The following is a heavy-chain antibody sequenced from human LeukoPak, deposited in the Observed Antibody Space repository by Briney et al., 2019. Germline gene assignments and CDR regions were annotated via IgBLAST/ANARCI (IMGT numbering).Heavy chain of an antibody. Sequence: ASVKVSCKASGYIFKSYYMHWVRQAPEQGLEWMGIINPSGGSTSYAQKFQGRVTMTRDTSTSTVYMELSSLRSEDTAVYYCARGHTPSYYYDSSGYYYVNWGQGTLVTVSS. D-gene: IGHD3-22*01. CDR3: ARGHTPSYYYDSSGYYYVN. CDR1: GYIFKSYY. V-gene: IGHV1-46*02. J-gene: IGHJ4*02. CDR2: INPSGGST.